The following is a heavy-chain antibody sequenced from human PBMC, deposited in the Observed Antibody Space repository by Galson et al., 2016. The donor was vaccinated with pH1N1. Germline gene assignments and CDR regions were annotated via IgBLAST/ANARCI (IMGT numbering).Heavy chain of an antibody. CDR2: TYYRSRWIY. J-gene: IGHJ4*02. V-gene: IGHV6-1*01. Sequence: CAISGDSVSSIDAAWNWIRQSPSGGLEWLGRTYYRSRWIYDYAGSVSGRITINPDTSKNQFSLQLSSVTPEGTAVYYCAKHDGSGYYYSRRLHWGQGTLVTVSS. D-gene: IGHD3-3*01. CDR3: AKHDGSGYYYSRRLH. CDR1: GDSVSSIDAA.